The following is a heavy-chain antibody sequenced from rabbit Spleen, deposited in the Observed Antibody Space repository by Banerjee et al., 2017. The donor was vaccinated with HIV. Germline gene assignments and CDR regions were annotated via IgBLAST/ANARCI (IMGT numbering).Heavy chain of an antibody. D-gene: IGHD8-1*01. J-gene: IGHJ4*01. V-gene: IGHV1S45*01. CDR2: IDGGSSGST. Sequence: EESGGDLVKPEGSLTLTCTASGFSFSSSYWICWVRQAPGKGLEWIACIDGGSSGSTYYASWAKGRFTNSKTSSTTVTLQMTSLTAADTATYFCARGVASYYYAVDLWGQGTLVTVS. CDR3: ARGVASYYYAVDL. CDR1: GFSFSSSYW.